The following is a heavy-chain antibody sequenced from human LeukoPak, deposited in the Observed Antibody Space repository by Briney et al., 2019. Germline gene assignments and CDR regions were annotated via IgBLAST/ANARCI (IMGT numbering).Heavy chain of an antibody. D-gene: IGHD4-17*01. V-gene: IGHV4-59*02. Sequence: SETPSLTCTVSGASVSDYYWSWIRQPPGQGLEWIGYVLDSGGANYNPSLKSRVTISVDTSKNQFSVKLGSVTAADTAVYYCAAALGRYGDYSRGYYFDYWGQGTLVTVSS. J-gene: IGHJ4*02. CDR1: GASVSDYY. CDR3: AAALGRYGDYSRGYYFDY. CDR2: VLDSGGA.